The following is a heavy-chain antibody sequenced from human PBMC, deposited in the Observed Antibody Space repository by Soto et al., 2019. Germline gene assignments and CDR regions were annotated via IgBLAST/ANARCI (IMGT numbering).Heavy chain of an antibody. Sequence: QVQLVQSGAEVKKPGSSVKVSCKASGGTFSSYTISWVRQAPGQGLEWMGRIIPILGIANYAQKFQGRVTITADKSTSTAYMELSNLRSEDTAVYYCARAPRGRRPYYFDYWGQGTLATVSS. CDR1: GGTFSSYT. J-gene: IGHJ4*02. V-gene: IGHV1-69*02. CDR3: ARAPRGRRPYYFDY. CDR2: IIPILGIA. D-gene: IGHD1-26*01.